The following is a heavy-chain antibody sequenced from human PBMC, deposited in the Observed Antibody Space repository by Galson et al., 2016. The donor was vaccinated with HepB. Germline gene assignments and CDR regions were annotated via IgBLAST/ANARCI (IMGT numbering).Heavy chain of an antibody. Sequence: SLRLSCAASGFTFSNYGMHWVRQAPGEGLEWLTVIGYDGVFRYYADSVKGRFAISRDNSKNTLYLQMNGLRAEDTAVYFCAKDGNNEILTGTKNEFDFWGQGTLVTVSS. J-gene: IGHJ4*02. V-gene: IGHV3-30*18. CDR3: AKDGNNEILTGTKNEFDF. CDR1: GFTFSNYG. CDR2: IGYDGVFR. D-gene: IGHD3-9*01.